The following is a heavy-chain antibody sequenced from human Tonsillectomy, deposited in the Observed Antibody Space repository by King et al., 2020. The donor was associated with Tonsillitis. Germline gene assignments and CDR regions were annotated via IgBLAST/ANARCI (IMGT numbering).Heavy chain of an antibody. CDR1: GFTFSTYA. J-gene: IGHJ4*02. D-gene: IGHD4-17*01. CDR3: ARDIVDYGDYVGYFDY. V-gene: IGHV3-30-3*01. CDR2: MSYDGSDK. Sequence: VQLVESGGGVVQPGRSLRLSCAASGFTFSTYAMHWVRQAPGKGLEWVTVMSYDGSDKYYADSVKGRFTISRDNSKNTLYLQMNSLKTEDTAVYYCARDIVDYGDYVGYFDYWGQGTLVTVSS.